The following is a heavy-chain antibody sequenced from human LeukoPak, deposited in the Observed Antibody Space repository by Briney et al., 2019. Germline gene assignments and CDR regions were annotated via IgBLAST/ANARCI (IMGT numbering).Heavy chain of an antibody. CDR3: ARTVRGYYFDY. Sequence: SGTLSLTCTVSGGSISSYYWSWIRQPPGKGLEWIGYIYYSGSTNYNPSLKSRVTISVDTSKNQFSLKLSSVTAADTAVYYCARTVRGYYFDYWGQGTLVTVSS. D-gene: IGHD3-10*02. V-gene: IGHV4-59*08. CDR2: IYYSGST. J-gene: IGHJ4*02. CDR1: GGSISSYY.